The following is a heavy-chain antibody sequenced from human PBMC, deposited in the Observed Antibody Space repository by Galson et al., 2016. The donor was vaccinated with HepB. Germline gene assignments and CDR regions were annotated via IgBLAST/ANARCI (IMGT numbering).Heavy chain of an antibody. V-gene: IGHV3-30-3*01. CDR1: GFIFRSYA. J-gene: IGHJ5*02. D-gene: IGHD4-23*01. Sequence: SLRLSCADSGFIFRSYAMNWVRQAPGKGLEWLAVISNDGSNKYVADSVKGRFTISRYNSKNTLYLQMNSLRAEDTAVYFCVRDHSVVPTTAYNWFDPWGRGTLVTVSS. CDR3: VRDHSVVPTTAYNWFDP. CDR2: ISNDGSNK.